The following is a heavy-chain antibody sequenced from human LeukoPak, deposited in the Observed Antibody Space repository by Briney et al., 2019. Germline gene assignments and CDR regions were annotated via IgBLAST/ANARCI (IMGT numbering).Heavy chain of an antibody. CDR3: AKGRGYGNHDAFDI. Sequence: PGGSLRLSCAASGFTFSNYAMSWVRQAPGKGLEWVSAIGGSGGNTYYADSGKGRFAISRDNSKNTLFLQMNSLRAEDTAIYYCAKGRGYGNHDAFDIWGQGTMVTVSS. V-gene: IGHV3-23*01. D-gene: IGHD5-18*01. J-gene: IGHJ3*02. CDR1: GFTFSNYA. CDR2: IGGSGGNT.